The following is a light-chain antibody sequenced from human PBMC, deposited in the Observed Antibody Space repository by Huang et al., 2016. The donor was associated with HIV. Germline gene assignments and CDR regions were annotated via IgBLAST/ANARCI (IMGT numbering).Light chain of an antibody. J-gene: IGKJ2*01. CDR2: LGS. CDR1: QSLRHRNGLNY. CDR3: MEALQTPYT. V-gene: IGKV2-28*01. Sequence: VVMTQSPLSLPVPPGEPASISCRSSQSLRHRNGLNYLDWYLQKPGQSPQLRIHLGSSRASGVPDRFSGGGSGTDFSLNISRVEAEDAGIYYCMEALQTPYTFGQGTKLEI.